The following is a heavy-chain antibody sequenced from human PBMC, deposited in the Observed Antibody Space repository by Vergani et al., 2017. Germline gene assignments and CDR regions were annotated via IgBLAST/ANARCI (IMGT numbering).Heavy chain of an antibody. J-gene: IGHJ6*03. CDR3: ARGGSYYYDSSGSSYYYMDV. Sequence: QVQLQESGPGLVKPSQTLSLTCTVSGGSISNGDYYWSWIRQPPGKGLEWIGYIYYSGSTYYTPSLKSQVTISGDTSKNQFSLKLSSVTAADTAVYYCARGGSYYYDSSGSSYYYMDVWGKGTTVTVSS. CDR1: GGSISNGDYY. V-gene: IGHV4-30-4*08. D-gene: IGHD3-22*01. CDR2: IYYSGST.